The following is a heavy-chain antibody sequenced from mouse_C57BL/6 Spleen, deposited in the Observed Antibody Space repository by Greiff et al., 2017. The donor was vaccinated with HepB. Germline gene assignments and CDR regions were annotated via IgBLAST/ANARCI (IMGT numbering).Heavy chain of an antibody. D-gene: IGHD1-1*01. Sequence: QVQLQQSVAELVRPGASVTLSCKASGYTFTDYEMHWVKQTPVHGLEWIGAIDPETGGTAYNQKFKGKAILTADKSSSTAYMELRSLTSEDSAVYYCTDYYGSSTGYFDVWGTGTTVTVSS. CDR2: IDPETGGT. CDR3: TDYYGSSTGYFDV. CDR1: GYTFTDYE. J-gene: IGHJ1*03. V-gene: IGHV1-15*01.